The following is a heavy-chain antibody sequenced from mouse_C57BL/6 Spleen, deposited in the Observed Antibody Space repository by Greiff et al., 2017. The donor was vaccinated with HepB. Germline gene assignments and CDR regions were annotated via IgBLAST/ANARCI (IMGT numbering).Heavy chain of an antibody. J-gene: IGHJ4*01. D-gene: IGHD1-1*01. CDR1: GFTFSDYG. V-gene: IGHV5-17*01. CDR2: ISSGSSTI. CDR3: ARRYYGSKDYAMDD. Sequence: EVQLVESGGGLVKPGGSLKLSCAASGFTFSDYGMHWVRQAPEKGLEWVAYISSGSSTIYYADTVKGRFTISRDNAKNTLFLQMTSLRYEDTARYYCARRYYGSKDYAMDDWGQGTSVTVSS.